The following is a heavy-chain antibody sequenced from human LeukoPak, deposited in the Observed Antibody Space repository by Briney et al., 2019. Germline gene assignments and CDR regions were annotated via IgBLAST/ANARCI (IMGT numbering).Heavy chain of an antibody. Sequence: GGPLSLSCEASGNSWMHWVRQAQGKGRGWFSHINRDGSGTSYAHSVKGRFIISKDNAKNTVYLQMINLRAEDTAVYYCARDRTYYYGSGSYYFHSLPDYWGQGTLVTVSS. CDR3: ARDRTYYYGSGSYYFHSLPDY. CDR2: INRDGSGT. V-gene: IGHV3-74*01. CDR1: GNSW. D-gene: IGHD3-10*01. J-gene: IGHJ4*02.